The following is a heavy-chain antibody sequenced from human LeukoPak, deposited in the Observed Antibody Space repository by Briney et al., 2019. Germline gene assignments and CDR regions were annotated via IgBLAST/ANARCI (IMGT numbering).Heavy chain of an antibody. Sequence: GGSLRLSCAASGFTFSSYWMSWARQAPGKGLEWVAVIWYDGSNKYYADSVKGRFTISRDNSKNTLYLQMNSLRAEDTAVYYCARDLGYSYGYGMDVWGQGTTVTVSS. CDR1: GFTFSSYW. CDR3: ARDLGYSYGYGMDV. J-gene: IGHJ6*02. D-gene: IGHD5-18*01. V-gene: IGHV3-33*08. CDR2: IWYDGSNK.